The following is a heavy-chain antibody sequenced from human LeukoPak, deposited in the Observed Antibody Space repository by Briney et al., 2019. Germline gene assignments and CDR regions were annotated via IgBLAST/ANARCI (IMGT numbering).Heavy chain of an antibody. CDR1: GGSFSGYY. Sequence: SETLSLTCAVYGGSFSGYYWSWIRQPPGKGLEWIGEINHSGSTNYNPSLKSRVTISVDTSKNQFSLKLSSVTAADTAVYYCALSSGWYSSRWGQGTLVTVSS. CDR2: INHSGST. V-gene: IGHV4-34*01. CDR3: ALSSGWYSSR. J-gene: IGHJ4*02. D-gene: IGHD6-19*01.